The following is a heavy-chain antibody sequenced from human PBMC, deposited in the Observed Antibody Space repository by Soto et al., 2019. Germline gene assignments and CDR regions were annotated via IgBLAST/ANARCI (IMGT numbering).Heavy chain of an antibody. D-gene: IGHD3-10*01. Sequence: SETLSLTCAVSGGSISSSNWWSWVRQPPGKGLERIGEIDHRGSTNYTPSLKSRVSISVDKSNNHFSLKLSSVTAADSAVYYCARGTVRGVITDAFDIWGQGTMVT. CDR2: IDHRGST. CDR1: GGSISSSNW. CDR3: ARGTVRGVITDAFDI. V-gene: IGHV4-4*02. J-gene: IGHJ3*02.